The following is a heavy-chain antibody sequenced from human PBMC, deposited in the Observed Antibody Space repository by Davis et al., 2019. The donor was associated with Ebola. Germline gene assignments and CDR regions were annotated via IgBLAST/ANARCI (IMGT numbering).Heavy chain of an antibody. V-gene: IGHV3-48*01. J-gene: IGHJ6*02. CDR2: ISSSGSTT. CDR1: GFTFSSYS. Sequence: GESLKISCAASGFTFSSYSMNWVRQAPGKGLEWVSYISSSGSTTYYADSVKGRFTISRANSKNTLYLQMNSLRAEDTAVYYCARVYYYYYGMDVWGQGTTVTVSS. CDR3: ARVYYYYYGMDV.